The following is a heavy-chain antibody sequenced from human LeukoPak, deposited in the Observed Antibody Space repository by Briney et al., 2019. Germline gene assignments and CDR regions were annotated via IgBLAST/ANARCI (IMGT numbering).Heavy chain of an antibody. V-gene: IGHV3-23*01. D-gene: IGHD3-22*01. CDR2: ISGSGGST. J-gene: IGHJ5*01. CDR3: AKDRPNYYGNNGHYYRRNGDS. Sequence: GGSLRLSCAASGFTFSSYAMSWVRQAPGKGLEWVSAISGSGGSTYYADSVKGRFTISRDNSKNTLYLQMNSLRAEDTAVYYCAKDRPNYYGNNGHYYRRNGDSWGQGTLVTVSS. CDR1: GFTFSSYA.